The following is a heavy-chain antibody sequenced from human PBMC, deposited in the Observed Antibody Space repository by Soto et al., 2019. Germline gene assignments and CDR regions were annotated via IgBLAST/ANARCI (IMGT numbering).Heavy chain of an antibody. CDR3: ATSGYSYNYFDY. CDR1: GGTFSSYA. V-gene: IGHV1-69*13. J-gene: IGHJ4*02. Sequence: SVKVSCKASGGTFSSYAISWVRQAPGQGLEWMGGIIPIFGTANYAQKFQGRVTITADESTSTAYMELSSLRSEDTAVYYCATSGYSYNYFDYWGQGTLVTVSS. D-gene: IGHD5-18*01. CDR2: IIPIFGTA.